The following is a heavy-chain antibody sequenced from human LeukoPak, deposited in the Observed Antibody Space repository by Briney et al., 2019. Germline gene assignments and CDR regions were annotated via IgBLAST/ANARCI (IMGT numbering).Heavy chain of an antibody. CDR1: GGSFSGYY. CDR2: INHSGST. J-gene: IGHJ4*02. CDR3: ARGERMTTVTFDY. Sequence: SETLSLTCAVYGGSFSGYYWSWIRQPPGKGLEWIGEINHSGSTNYNPSLKSRVTISVDTSKNQFSLKLSSVTAADTAVYYCARGERMTTVTFDYWGQGTLVTVSS. V-gene: IGHV4-34*01. D-gene: IGHD4-17*01.